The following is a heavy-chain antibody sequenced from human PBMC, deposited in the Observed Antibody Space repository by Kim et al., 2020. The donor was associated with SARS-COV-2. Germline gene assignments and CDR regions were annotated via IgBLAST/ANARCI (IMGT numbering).Heavy chain of an antibody. CDR2: ISSSSSTI. V-gene: IGHV3-48*02. CDR3: ARDWDYGGNSEYYYYYGMDV. J-gene: IGHJ6*02. D-gene: IGHD4-17*01. Sequence: GGSLRLSCAASGFTFSSYSMNWVRQAPGKGLEWVSYISSSSSTIYYADSVKGRFTISRDNAKNSLYLQMNSLRDEDTAVYYCARDWDYGGNSEYYYYYGMDVWGQGTTVTVSS. CDR1: GFTFSSYS.